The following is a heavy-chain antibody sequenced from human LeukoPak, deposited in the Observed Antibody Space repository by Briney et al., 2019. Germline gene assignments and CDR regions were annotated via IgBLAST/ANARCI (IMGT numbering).Heavy chain of an antibody. Sequence: GGSLRLSCAASGFTFSSYSMSWVRQAPGKGLEWVSSISSSGGNTYYPDSVKGRFTISRDNSKNTMYLQMNSLRAEDTAVYYCAKDRSTWPIDCWGQGTLVTVSS. CDR2: ISSSGGNT. J-gene: IGHJ4*02. CDR3: AKDRSTWPIDC. V-gene: IGHV3-23*01. CDR1: GFTFSSYS. D-gene: IGHD5-12*01.